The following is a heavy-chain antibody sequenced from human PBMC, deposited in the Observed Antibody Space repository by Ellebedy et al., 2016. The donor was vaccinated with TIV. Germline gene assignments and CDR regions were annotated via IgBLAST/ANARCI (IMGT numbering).Heavy chain of an antibody. Sequence: SVKVSXXASGGTFSSYAISWVRQAPGQGLEWMGRIIPILGIANYAQKFQGRVTITADKSTSTAYMELSSLRSEDTAVYYCARDDCSSTSCYYYYGMDVWGQGTTVTVSS. CDR3: ARDDCSSTSCYYYYGMDV. V-gene: IGHV1-69*04. CDR1: GGTFSSYA. CDR2: IIPILGIA. D-gene: IGHD2-2*01. J-gene: IGHJ6*02.